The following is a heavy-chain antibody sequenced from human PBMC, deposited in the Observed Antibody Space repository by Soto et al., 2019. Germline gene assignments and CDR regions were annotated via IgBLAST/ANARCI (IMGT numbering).Heavy chain of an antibody. CDR2: IIPIFGTA. V-gene: IGHV1-69*06. CDR1: GGTFSSYA. D-gene: IGHD2-2*02. Sequence: QVQLVQSGAEVKKPGSSVKVSCTASGGTFSSYAISWVRQAPGQGLEWMGGIIPIFGTANYAQKFQGRVTITADKSTSTAYKELSSLRSEDTAVYYCARDRRYCSSTSCYTLDYWGQGPLVTVSS. J-gene: IGHJ4*02. CDR3: ARDRRYCSSTSCYTLDY.